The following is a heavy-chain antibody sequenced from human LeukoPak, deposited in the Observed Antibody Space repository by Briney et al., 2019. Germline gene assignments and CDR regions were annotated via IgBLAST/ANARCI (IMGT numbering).Heavy chain of an antibody. CDR1: GYTFTSYA. V-gene: IGHV1-3*03. CDR2: INAGNGNT. Sequence: ASVKVSCKASGYTFTSYAMHWVRQAPGQRLEWMGRINAGNGNTKYSQEFQGRVTITRDTSASTAYMELSSLRSEDMAVYYCARGIINTGYYYDSSGYFDFDYWGQGTLVTVSS. CDR3: ARGIINTGYYYDSSGYFDFDY. D-gene: IGHD3-22*01. J-gene: IGHJ4*02.